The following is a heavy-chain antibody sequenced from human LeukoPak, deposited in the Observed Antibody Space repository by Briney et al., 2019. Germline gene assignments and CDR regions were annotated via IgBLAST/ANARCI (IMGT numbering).Heavy chain of an antibody. V-gene: IGHV4-59*12. CDR2: IYYSGST. CDR1: GGSISSYY. Sequence: PSETLSLTCTVSGGSISSYYWSWIRQPPGKGLEWIGYIYYSGSTNYNPSLKSRVTISVDTSKNQFSLKLSSVTAADTAVYYCARVRRCSGGSCSRQGAYFDYWGQGTLVTVSS. CDR3: ARVRRCSGGSCSRQGAYFDY. J-gene: IGHJ4*02. D-gene: IGHD2-15*01.